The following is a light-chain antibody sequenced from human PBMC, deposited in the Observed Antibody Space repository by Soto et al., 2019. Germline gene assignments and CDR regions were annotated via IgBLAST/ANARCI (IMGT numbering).Light chain of an antibody. CDR3: QQSHTTPYT. V-gene: IGKV1-39*01. CDR2: AAS. Sequence: DIQMTQSPSSLSASEGDRVTITCRASQNINNYLNWYQHKLGQAPKLLIYAASGLQSGVPSRFVGSGSGTDFTLTITSVQGEDFASYFFQQSHTTPYTIGRGTKLEV. CDR1: QNINNY. J-gene: IGKJ2*01.